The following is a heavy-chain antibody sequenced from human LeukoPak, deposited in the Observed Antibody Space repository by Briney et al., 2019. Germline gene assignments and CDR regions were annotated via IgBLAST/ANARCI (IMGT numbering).Heavy chain of an antibody. CDR2: ISSSSDYI. CDR3: ARGGYDASGYLLL. D-gene: IGHD3-22*01. J-gene: IGHJ4*02. V-gene: IGHV3-21*01. Sequence: GGSLRLSCAASGFTFSSYAMSWVRQAPGKGLEWVSSISSSSDYIFYADSVKGRFTISRDNAKNSLYLQMNSLRAEDTAVYYCARGGYDASGYLLLWGQGALVTVSS. CDR1: GFTFSSYA.